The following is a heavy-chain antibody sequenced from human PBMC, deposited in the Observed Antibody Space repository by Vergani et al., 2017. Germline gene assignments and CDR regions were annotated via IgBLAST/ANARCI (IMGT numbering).Heavy chain of an antibody. CDR1: GGSISSYY. Sequence: QVQLQESGPGLVKPSETLSLTCTVSGGSISSYYWTWIRQPPGKGLEWIGNIYYTGSTNYNPSLQSRVTMSVDTSNNQFSLRLSSVTAADTAVYYCARGWVSGWYGELGYWGQGTQVTVSS. D-gene: IGHD6-19*01. V-gene: IGHV4-59*01. CDR3: ARGWVSGWYGELGY. CDR2: IYYTGST. J-gene: IGHJ4*02.